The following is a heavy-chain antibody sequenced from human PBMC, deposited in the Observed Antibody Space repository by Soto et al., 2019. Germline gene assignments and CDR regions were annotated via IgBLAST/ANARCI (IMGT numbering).Heavy chain of an antibody. Sequence: GESLKISCKGSGYSVTSYWIGWVRQMPGKGLEWMGIIYPGDSDTRYSPSFQGQVTISADKSISTAYLQWSSLKASDTAMYYCARLSVYYGSGTYYYYYGMDVWGQGTTVTVSS. D-gene: IGHD3-10*01. CDR2: IYPGDSDT. CDR3: ARLSVYYGSGTYYYYYGMDV. J-gene: IGHJ6*02. CDR1: GYSVTSYW. V-gene: IGHV5-51*01.